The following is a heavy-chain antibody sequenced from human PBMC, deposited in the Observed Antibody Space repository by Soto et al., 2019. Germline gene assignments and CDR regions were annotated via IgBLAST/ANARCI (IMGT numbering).Heavy chain of an antibody. Sequence: ASVKVSCKASGYTFTSYDINWVRQATGQGLEWMGWMNPNSGNTGYAEKFQGRVTMTRNTSISTAYMELSSLRSEDTAVYYCAGGRSRRNCFDPWGKGILVTVSS. CDR2: MNPNSGNT. CDR1: GYTFTSYD. CDR3: AGGRSRRNCFDP. J-gene: IGHJ5*02. V-gene: IGHV1-8*01.